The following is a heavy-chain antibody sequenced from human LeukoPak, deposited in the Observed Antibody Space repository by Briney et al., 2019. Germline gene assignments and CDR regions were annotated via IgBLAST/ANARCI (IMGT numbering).Heavy chain of an antibody. D-gene: IGHD5-12*01. CDR3: ARESWILFDF. Sequence: SQTLSLTCTVSGGSISSGSYYWSWIRQPAGKGLEWIGRIYTSGSTNYNPSLKSRVTISVDTSKNQFSLKLSSLTAADTAVYYCARESWILFDFWGQGPLVTVSS. V-gene: IGHV4-61*02. J-gene: IGHJ4*02. CDR1: GGSISSGSYY. CDR2: IYTSGST.